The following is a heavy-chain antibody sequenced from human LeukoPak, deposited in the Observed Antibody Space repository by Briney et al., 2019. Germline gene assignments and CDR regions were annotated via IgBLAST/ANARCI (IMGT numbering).Heavy chain of an antibody. Sequence: PGGSLRLSCAASGFTFSNYSMNWVRQAPGKGLEWVSSISSSSSYIYYADSVKGRFTISRDNGKNSLYLQMKSLRAEDTAVYYCAREIDLEWLLPSYYYYGMDVWGQGTTVTVSS. V-gene: IGHV3-21*01. D-gene: IGHD3-3*01. CDR3: AREIDLEWLLPSYYYYGMDV. CDR2: ISSSSSYI. J-gene: IGHJ6*02. CDR1: GFTFSNYS.